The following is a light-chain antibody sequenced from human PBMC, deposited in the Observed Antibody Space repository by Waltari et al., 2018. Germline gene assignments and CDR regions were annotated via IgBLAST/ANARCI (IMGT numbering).Light chain of an antibody. CDR2: DVN. Sequence: QSVLTQPASVSGSPGQSITISCTGTSSDLGTYNYVSWYQQHPGRAPKLIIFDVNVRPSWVSNRFSGSKSGNTAFLTISGLQTEDEGHFSCCSYTTTGPVVFGGGTKLTVL. V-gene: IGLV2-14*03. J-gene: IGLJ2*01. CDR3: CSYTTTGPVV. CDR1: SSDLGTYNY.